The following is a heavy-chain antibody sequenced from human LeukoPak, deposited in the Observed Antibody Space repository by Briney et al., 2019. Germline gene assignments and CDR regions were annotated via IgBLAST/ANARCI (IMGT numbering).Heavy chain of an antibody. Sequence: ASVKVSCKASGYTFTGYYMHWVRQAPGQGLEWMGWINPNSGGTNSAQKFQGRVSMTRDTSISTAYMEVSRLRSDDSALYYCARLSTPNLYYFDYWGQGTLVTVSS. CDR3: ARLSTPNLYYFDY. J-gene: IGHJ4*02. D-gene: IGHD3-16*02. CDR2: INPNSGGT. CDR1: GYTFTGYY. V-gene: IGHV1-2*02.